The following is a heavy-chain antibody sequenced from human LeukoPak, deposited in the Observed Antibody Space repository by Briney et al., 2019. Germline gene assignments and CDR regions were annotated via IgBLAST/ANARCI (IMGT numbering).Heavy chain of an antibody. D-gene: IGHD2-2*01. V-gene: IGHV1-8*02. CDR2: MNPNSGNT. CDR3: ARDPLGYCSSTSCYGTFDWFDP. Sequence: ASVKVSCKASGYTFTSYDINWVRQATGQGLEWMGWMNPNSGNTGYAQKLQGRVTMTTDTSTSTAYMELRSLRSDDTAVYYCARDPLGYCSSTSCYGTFDWFDPWGQGTLVTVSS. J-gene: IGHJ5*02. CDR1: GYTFTSYD.